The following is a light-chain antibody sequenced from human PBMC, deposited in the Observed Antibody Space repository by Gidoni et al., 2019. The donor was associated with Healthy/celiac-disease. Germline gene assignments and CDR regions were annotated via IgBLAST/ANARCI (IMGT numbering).Light chain of an antibody. J-gene: IGLJ3*02. CDR3: SSYTSSSTWV. V-gene: IGLV2-14*01. CDR2: DVR. CDR1: SSDVGGYNY. Sequence: SALTQPASVSGSPGQSITISCTGTSSDVGGYNYVSWYQQHPGKAPKLMICDVRKRPSGVSNRFSVSKSGNTASLTISERQAEDEAEYYCSSYTSSSTWVFGGGTKLTVL.